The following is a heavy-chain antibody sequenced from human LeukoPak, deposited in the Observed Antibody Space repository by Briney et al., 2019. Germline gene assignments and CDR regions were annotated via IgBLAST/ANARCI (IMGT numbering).Heavy chain of an antibody. V-gene: IGHV3-7*01. Sequence: GGSLRLSCAASGFTFSGNWMSWVRQAPGKGLEWLANIDQDGSGKYYMDSVKGRFTISRDNAMNSLYLQMNSLRAEDTAVYYCARDAKYYYDSSGYYWGQGTLVTVSS. CDR1: GFTFSGNW. CDR3: ARDAKYYYDSSGYY. J-gene: IGHJ4*02. D-gene: IGHD3-22*01. CDR2: IDQDGSGK.